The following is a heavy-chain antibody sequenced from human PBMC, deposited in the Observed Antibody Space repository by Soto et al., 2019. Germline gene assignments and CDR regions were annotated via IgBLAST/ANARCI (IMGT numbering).Heavy chain of an antibody. CDR1: GGTFSSYA. CDR2: IIPIFGTA. D-gene: IGHD5-18*01. Sequence: QVQLVQSGAEVKKPGCSVKVSCKASGGTFSSYAISWVRQAPGQGLEWMGGIIPIFGTANYAQKFQGRVTITADESTSTAYMELSSLRSEDTAVYYCARASDVDTAMVRTYYFDYWGQGTLVTVSS. J-gene: IGHJ4*02. CDR3: ARASDVDTAMVRTYYFDY. V-gene: IGHV1-69*12.